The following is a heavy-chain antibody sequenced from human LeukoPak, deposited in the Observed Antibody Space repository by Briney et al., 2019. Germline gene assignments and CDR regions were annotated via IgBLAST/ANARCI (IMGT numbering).Heavy chain of an antibody. V-gene: IGHV1-69*05. CDR3: ARVVVAATVWYFDL. D-gene: IGHD2-15*01. CDR1: GGTFSSYA. Sequence: ASVKVSCKASGGTFSSYAISWVRQAPGQGLEWMGGIIPIFGTANYAQTLQGRVTITTDESTSTPYMEMSILRDEDTAVYYCARVVVAATVWYFDLWGRGTLVTVFS. CDR2: IIPIFGTA. J-gene: IGHJ2*01.